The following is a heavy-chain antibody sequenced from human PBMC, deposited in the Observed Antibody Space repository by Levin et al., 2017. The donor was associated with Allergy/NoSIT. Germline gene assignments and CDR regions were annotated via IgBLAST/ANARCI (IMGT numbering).Heavy chain of an antibody. Sequence: LSLTCAASGFTFSSYSMNWVRQAPGKGLEWVSSISSSSSYIYYADSVKGRFTISRDNAKNSLYLQMNSLRAEDTAVYYCARDRSPPGIAVAGGAFDIWGQGTMVTVSS. CDR1: GFTFSSYS. CDR3: ARDRSPPGIAVAGGAFDI. D-gene: IGHD6-19*01. V-gene: IGHV3-21*01. J-gene: IGHJ3*02. CDR2: ISSSSSYI.